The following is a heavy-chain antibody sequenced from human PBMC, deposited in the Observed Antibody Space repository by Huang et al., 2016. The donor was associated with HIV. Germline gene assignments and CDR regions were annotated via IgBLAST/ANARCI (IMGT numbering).Heavy chain of an antibody. CDR3: ATKTAAMDI. J-gene: IGHJ6*02. CDR1: TFRFGAYW. Sequence: VESGGRLVQPGGSIRLSCVGSTFRFGAYWMSWVRQSPGKGLEWVANIKQDESEKYYVDSVKSRFKISRDNAKKVLFLEMNNVRVEDTATYYCATKTAAMDIWGQGTTVTVS. D-gene: IGHD1-7*01. CDR2: IKQDESEK. V-gene: IGHV3-7*01.